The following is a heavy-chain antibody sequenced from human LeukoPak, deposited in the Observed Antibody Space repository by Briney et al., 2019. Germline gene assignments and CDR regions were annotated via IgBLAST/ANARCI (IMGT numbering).Heavy chain of an antibody. CDR3: ARVAGSIDY. CDR1: GYTFTTYD. J-gene: IGHJ4*02. CDR2: MNPNSGYT. Sequence: ASVKVSCKASGYTFTTYDVNWVRQATGQGLEWMGWMNPNSGYTGYAQKFQGRVAITRDTSISTAYMELSSLRSEDTAVYYCARVAGSIDYWGQGTLVTVSS. D-gene: IGHD6-19*01. V-gene: IGHV1-8*03.